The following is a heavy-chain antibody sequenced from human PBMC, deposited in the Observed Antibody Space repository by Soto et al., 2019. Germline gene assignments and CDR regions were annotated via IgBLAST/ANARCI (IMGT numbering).Heavy chain of an antibody. D-gene: IGHD5-18*01. V-gene: IGHV3-53*01. CDR1: GFTVSSNY. CDR2: IYSGGST. CDR3: ATPGYSYGGSILH. J-gene: IGHJ4*02. Sequence: EVQLVESGGGLIQPGGSLRLSCAASGFTVSSNYMSWARQAPGKGLEWVSVIYSGGSTYYADSVKGRFTISRDNSKNTLYLQMNSLRAEDTAVYYCATPGYSYGGSILHWGQGTLVTVSS.